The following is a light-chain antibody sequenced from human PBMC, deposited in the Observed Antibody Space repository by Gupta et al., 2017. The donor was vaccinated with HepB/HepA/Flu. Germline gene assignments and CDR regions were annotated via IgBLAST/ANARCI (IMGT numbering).Light chain of an antibody. J-gene: IGKJ1*01. V-gene: IGKV1-39*01. CDR2: AAS. CDR3: QQDFSSPLT. Sequence: DIQMTQSPTSLSASVGDRVSITCRASQTIGNHLNWYQQKPGKAPKVLIYAASSLQRGVPSRFSGSGSGTDFTLTISSLQPEDFATYYCQQDFSSPLTFGEGTKVEL. CDR1: QTIGNH.